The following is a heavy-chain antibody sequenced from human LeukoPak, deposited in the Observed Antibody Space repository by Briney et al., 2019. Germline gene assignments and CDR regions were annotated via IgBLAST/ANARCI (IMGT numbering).Heavy chain of an antibody. V-gene: IGHV3-73*01. Sequence: GSLRLSCAASGVTLSGSAMHWVRQASGKGLEWVGRIRSKASSYATAYAASVKGRFTISRDDSKNTAYLQMNSLKTEDTAVYYCTSLIVVPFWGQGTLVTVSS. CDR1: GVTLSGSA. CDR2: IRSKASSYAT. CDR3: TSLIVVPF. J-gene: IGHJ4*02. D-gene: IGHD2-21*01.